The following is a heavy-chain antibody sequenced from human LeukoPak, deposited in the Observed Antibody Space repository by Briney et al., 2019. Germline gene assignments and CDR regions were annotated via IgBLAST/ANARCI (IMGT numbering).Heavy chain of an antibody. CDR2: IYYSGST. CDR3: ARDLGIAARRYWFAP. Sequence: SETLSLTCTVSGGSISSSSYYWGWIRQPPGKGLEWIGTIYYSGSTYYNPSLKSRVTISVDTSKNQFSLKVSSVTAADTAMYYCARDLGIAARRYWFAPWGQGTLVTVSS. V-gene: IGHV4-39*07. CDR1: GGSISSSSYY. D-gene: IGHD6-6*01. J-gene: IGHJ5*02.